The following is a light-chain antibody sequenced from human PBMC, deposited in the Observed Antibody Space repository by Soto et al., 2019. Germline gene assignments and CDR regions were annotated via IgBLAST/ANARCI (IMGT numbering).Light chain of an antibody. CDR1: RSDVGGYNY. V-gene: IGLV2-14*03. J-gene: IGLJ1*01. CDR3: CSYTSSSTYV. CDR2: DVT. Sequence: QSALTQPASVSGSPGQSITISCTGTRSDVGGYNYVYWHQHHPGKAPKLIIYDVTNRPSGVSDRFSGSKSGNTASLTISGLQAEDEADYYCCSYTSSSTYVFGPGTQVTVL.